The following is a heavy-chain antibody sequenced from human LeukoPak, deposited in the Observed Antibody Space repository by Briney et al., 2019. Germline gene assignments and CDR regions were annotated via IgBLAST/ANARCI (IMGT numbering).Heavy chain of an antibody. CDR3: ARDIVVVTAILDY. D-gene: IGHD2-21*02. V-gene: IGHV3-74*01. Sequence: GGSLRLSCAASGFTFSNYWMNWVRQAPGKGLVWVSRINSDGSSTSYADSVKGRFTISRDNAKNSLYLQMNSLRAEDTAVYYCARDIVVVTAILDYWGQGTLVTVSS. CDR2: INSDGSST. J-gene: IGHJ4*02. CDR1: GFTFSNYW.